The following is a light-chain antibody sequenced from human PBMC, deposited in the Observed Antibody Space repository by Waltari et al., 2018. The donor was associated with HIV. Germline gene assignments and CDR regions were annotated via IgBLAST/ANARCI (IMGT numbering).Light chain of an antibody. Sequence: DIVMTQSPLSLPVTPGEPASISCRSSQSLLNSNGFNYLDWYLQKPGQSPRLLFYLASERAPGVPDRFSGSGSGTDFTLKISRVEAEDVGVYYCMQALQTPLITFGQGTRLEIK. CDR1: QSLLNSNGFNY. CDR3: MQALQTPLIT. V-gene: IGKV2-28*01. J-gene: IGKJ5*01. CDR2: LAS.